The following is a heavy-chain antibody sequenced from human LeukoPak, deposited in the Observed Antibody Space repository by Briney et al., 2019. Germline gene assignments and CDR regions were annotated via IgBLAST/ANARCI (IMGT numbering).Heavy chain of an antibody. D-gene: IGHD3-10*01. J-gene: IGHJ6*03. CDR1: GFTFSSYS. CDR3: AREGITMDV. CDR2: ISSSSSYI. V-gene: IGHV3-21*01. Sequence: GGSLRLSCAASGFTFSSYSMNWVRQAPGKGLEWVSSISSSSSYIYYADSVKGRLAISRDNAKNSLSLQMNSLRAEDTAVYYCAREGITMDVWGKGTTVTVSS.